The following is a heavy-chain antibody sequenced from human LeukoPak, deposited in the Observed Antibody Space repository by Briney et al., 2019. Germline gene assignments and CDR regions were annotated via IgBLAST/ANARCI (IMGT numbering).Heavy chain of an antibody. CDR3: ARDSSYSSGWHFDY. CDR2: INANSGGT. CDR1: GYTFTGYY. Sequence: ASVKVSCKASGYTFTGYYMHWVRQAPGQGLEWRGWINANSGGTNYAQKFQGRVTMTRDTSISTAYMELSKLRSDDTAVYYCARDSSYSSGWHFDYWGQGTLVTVSS. D-gene: IGHD6-19*01. J-gene: IGHJ4*02. V-gene: IGHV1-2*02.